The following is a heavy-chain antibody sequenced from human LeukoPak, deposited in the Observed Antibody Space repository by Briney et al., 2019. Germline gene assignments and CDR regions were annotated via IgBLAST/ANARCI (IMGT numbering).Heavy chain of an antibody. D-gene: IGHD3-9*01. CDR3: ASGFDILTGYFRR. J-gene: IGHJ4*02. Sequence: SETLSLTCTVSGGSISTYYWSWIRQPPGKGLEWIGYIYYSGSTNYNPSLKSRVTISVHTSKNLFYLKLSSVTAADTAMYYCASGFDILTGYFRRWGQGTLVSVSS. CDR2: IYYSGST. V-gene: IGHV4-59*01. CDR1: GGSISTYY.